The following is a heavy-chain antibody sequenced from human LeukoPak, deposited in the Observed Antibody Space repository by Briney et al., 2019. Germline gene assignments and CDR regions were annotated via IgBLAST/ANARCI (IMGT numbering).Heavy chain of an antibody. J-gene: IGHJ4*02. Sequence: GASVKVSCKASGYTFTGYYMHWVRQAPGQGLEWVGRINPNSGGTNYAQKFQGRVTMTRDTSISTAYMELSRLRSGDTAVYYCARDQSSSSWYYFDYWGQGTLVTVSS. CDR3: ARDQSSSSWYYFDY. D-gene: IGHD6-13*01. CDR2: INPNSGGT. V-gene: IGHV1-2*06. CDR1: GYTFTGYY.